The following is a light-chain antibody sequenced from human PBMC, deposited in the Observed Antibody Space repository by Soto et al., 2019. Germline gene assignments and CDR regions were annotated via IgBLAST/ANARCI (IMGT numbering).Light chain of an antibody. CDR1: QSVSSSY. CDR3: QQRSNWPLLT. CDR2: DAS. V-gene: IGKV3-11*02. Sequence: EVVMTQSPATLSVSQGERATLSCRAIQSVSSSYLAWYQQKPGQAPRLLIYDASNRATGIPARFSGSGSGRDFTLTISSLEPEDFAVYYCQQRSNWPLLTFGGGTKVDIK. J-gene: IGKJ4*01.